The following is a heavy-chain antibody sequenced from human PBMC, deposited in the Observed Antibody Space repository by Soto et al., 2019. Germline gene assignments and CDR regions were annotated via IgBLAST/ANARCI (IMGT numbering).Heavy chain of an antibody. V-gene: IGHV4-34*01. J-gene: IGHJ4*02. CDR1: GGSFSCYY. D-gene: IGHD3-22*01. CDR2: INHSGST. Sequence: SETLSLTCAVYGGSFSCYYWIWIRQPPGKGLEWIGEINHSGSTNYNPSLKSRVTISVDTSKNQFSLKLSSVTAADTAVYYCARARRGYYDSSGYYYVYFDYWGQGTLVTVSS. CDR3: ARARRGYYDSSGYYYVYFDY.